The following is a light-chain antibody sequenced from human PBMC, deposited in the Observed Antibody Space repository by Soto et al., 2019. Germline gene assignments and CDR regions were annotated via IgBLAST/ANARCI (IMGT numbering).Light chain of an antibody. CDR3: SSYTSSSTLGV. Sequence: QSALTQPASVSGSPGQSITISCTGTSSDVGGYKYVSWYQQHPGKAPKLMIYYVSNRPSGVSNRFSGSKSGNTASLTISGLQAEDEADYYCSSYTSSSTLGVFGGGTKLTVL. V-gene: IGLV2-14*01. CDR1: SSDVGGYKY. CDR2: YVS. J-gene: IGLJ2*01.